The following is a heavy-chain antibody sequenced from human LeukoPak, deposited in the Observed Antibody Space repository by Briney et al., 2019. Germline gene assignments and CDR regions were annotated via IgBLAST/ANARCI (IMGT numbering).Heavy chain of an antibody. V-gene: IGHV4-30-2*01. CDR1: GASVSSGGSS. CDR3: ARDSYGLGSNYFDP. Sequence: SQTLSLTCAVTGASVSSGGSSWAWIRQPPGKGLEWIGYIYHIVNTFYNPSLQSRVTISVDRAKNQVSLRLTSVTAADTAVYYCARDSYGLGSNYFDPWGQGTQVTVSS. CDR2: IYHIVNT. J-gene: IGHJ5*02. D-gene: IGHD3-10*01.